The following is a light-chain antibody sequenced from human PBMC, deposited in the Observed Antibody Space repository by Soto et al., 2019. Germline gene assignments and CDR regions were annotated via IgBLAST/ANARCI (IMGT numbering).Light chain of an antibody. J-gene: IGLJ3*02. CDR3: QSYDSSLSVGV. CDR1: SSNIGAGFA. Sequence: QSALTQPPSVSGAPGQRVTISCTGSSSNIGAGFAVHWYQQLPGTAPKLLIFADSNRPSGVPDRFSGSKSGTSASLAIAGLRVEDEADYYCQSYDSSLSVGVFGGGTKLTVL. V-gene: IGLV1-40*01. CDR2: ADS.